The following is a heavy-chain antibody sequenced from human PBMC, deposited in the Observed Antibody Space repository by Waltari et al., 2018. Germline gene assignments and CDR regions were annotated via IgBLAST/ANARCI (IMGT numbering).Heavy chain of an antibody. D-gene: IGHD2-15*01. Sequence: VQLLESGGGLVQSGGSLRLSCAASGFTFRSYAMNWVRQAPGKGVEWVSVISGSGGSTDYADSVKGRFTISRDNSKNTLYLQMNNLRVEDTAVYYCARGHVVVVAATPDYWGQGTLVTVSS. CDR2: ISGSGGST. V-gene: IGHV3-23*01. CDR3: ARGHVVVVAATPDY. J-gene: IGHJ4*02. CDR1: GFTFRSYA.